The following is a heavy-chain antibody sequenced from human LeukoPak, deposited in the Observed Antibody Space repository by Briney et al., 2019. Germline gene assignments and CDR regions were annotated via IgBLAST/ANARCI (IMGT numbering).Heavy chain of an antibody. V-gene: IGHV4-34*01. Sequence: SETLSLTCAVYGGSFSGYYWSWIRQPPGKGLEWIGEINHSGSTNYNPSLKSRVTISVDTSKNQFSLKLSSVTAADTAVYYCAIPRITMVRGASWFDPWGQGTLVTVSS. CDR3: AIPRITMVRGASWFDP. J-gene: IGHJ5*02. D-gene: IGHD3-10*01. CDR2: INHSGST. CDR1: GGSFSGYY.